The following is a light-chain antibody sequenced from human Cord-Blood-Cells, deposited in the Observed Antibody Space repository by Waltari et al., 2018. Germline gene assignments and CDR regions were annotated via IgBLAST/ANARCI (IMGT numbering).Light chain of an antibody. CDR3: SSYTSSSTLP. V-gene: IGLV2-14*01. Sequence: QSALTQPASVSGSPGQPITISCTGTSSDVGGYNYVSWYKQHPGKAPKLTIYDVSNRPSGVSNRFAGSKSGNTASLTISGLQAEDEADYYCSSYTSSSTLPFGTGTKVTVL. CDR1: SSDVGGYNY. J-gene: IGLJ1*01. CDR2: DVS.